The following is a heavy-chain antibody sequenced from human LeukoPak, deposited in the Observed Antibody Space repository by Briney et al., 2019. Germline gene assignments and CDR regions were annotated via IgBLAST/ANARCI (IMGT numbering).Heavy chain of an antibody. Sequence: GGSLRLSCAASGFTFSSSGMGWVRQAPGKGLECVSPITGSGGSTSYTDSVKGRFTISRDNSKNTLYLQMNSLRAEDTAVYYCAKNPRYFDWLLLPADFDYWGQGTLVTVSS. CDR2: ITGSGGST. CDR3: AKNPRYFDWLLLPADFDY. CDR1: GFTFSSSG. J-gene: IGHJ4*02. V-gene: IGHV3-23*01. D-gene: IGHD3-9*01.